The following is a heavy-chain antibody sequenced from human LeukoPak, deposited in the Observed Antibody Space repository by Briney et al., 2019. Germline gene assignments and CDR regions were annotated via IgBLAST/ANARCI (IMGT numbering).Heavy chain of an antibody. Sequence: SETLSLTCTVSGGSISSYYWSWIRQPPGKGLEWIGYIYYSGGTNYNPSLKSRVTISVDTSKNQFSLKLSSVTAADTAVYYCARDGTGSGSFGTWGQGTLVTVSS. V-gene: IGHV4-59*01. CDR1: GGSISSYY. CDR3: ARDGTGSGSFGT. CDR2: IYYSGGT. D-gene: IGHD1-26*01. J-gene: IGHJ5*02.